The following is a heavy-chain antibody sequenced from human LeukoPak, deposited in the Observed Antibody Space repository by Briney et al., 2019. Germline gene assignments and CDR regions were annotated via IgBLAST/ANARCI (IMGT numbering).Heavy chain of an antibody. V-gene: IGHV3-53*04. CDR3: ARVDTVMAYYFDL. J-gene: IGHJ4*02. CDR2: IYSGGTT. D-gene: IGHD5-18*01. CDR1: GFTVSTNC. Sequence: GGSLRLSCAASGFTVSTNCMTWVRQAPGKGLEWVSTIYSGGTTYCADSVMGRFTISRHNSRNTLYLQMNSLRAEDTTVYYCARVDTVMAYYFDLWGQGTLVTVSS.